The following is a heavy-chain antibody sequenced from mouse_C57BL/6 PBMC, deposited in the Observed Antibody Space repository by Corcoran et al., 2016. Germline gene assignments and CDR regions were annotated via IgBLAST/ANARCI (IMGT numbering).Heavy chain of an antibody. CDR2: INPNNGGT. D-gene: IGHD2-2*01. J-gene: IGHJ4*01. CDR3: AGGYDRGYYAMDY. Sequence: EVQLQQSGPELVEPGASVKISCKASGYTFTDYYMNWVKQSQRKSLVWMGDINPNNGGTSYNQKFMGKATLPVDKSSITAYMALRSLTSEDSAVYYVAGGYDRGYYAMDYWGQGTSVTVSS. CDR1: GYTFTDYY. V-gene: IGHV1-26*01.